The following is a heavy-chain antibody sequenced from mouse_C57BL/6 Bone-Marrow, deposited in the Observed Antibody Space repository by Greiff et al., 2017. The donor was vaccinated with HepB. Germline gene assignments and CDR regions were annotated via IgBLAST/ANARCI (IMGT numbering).Heavy chain of an antibody. D-gene: IGHD3-2*02. V-gene: IGHV1-76*01. CDR3: ARSEEGDSSRYPYYFDY. J-gene: IGHJ2*01. CDR2: IYPGSGNT. CDR1: GYTFTDYY. Sequence: QVHVKQSGAELVRSGASVKLSCKASGYTFTDYYTYWVMPRPGQGLEWIARIYPGSGNTYYNEKFKGKATLTAEKSSSTAYMQLSSLTSEDSAVYFCARSEEGDSSRYPYYFDYWGQGTTLTISS.